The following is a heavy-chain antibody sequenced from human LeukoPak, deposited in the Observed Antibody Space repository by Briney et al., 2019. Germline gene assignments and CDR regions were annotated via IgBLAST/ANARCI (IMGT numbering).Heavy chain of an antibody. CDR1: GFTFSNAW. CDR3: TTDPALWFGELHHDY. Sequence: AGGSLRLSCAASGFTFSNAWMSWVRQAPGKGLEWVGRIKSKTDGGTTDYAAPVKGRFTILRDDSKNTLYLQMNSLKTEDTAVYYCTTDPALWFGELHHDYWGQGTLVTVSS. CDR2: IKSKTDGGTT. V-gene: IGHV3-15*01. J-gene: IGHJ4*02. D-gene: IGHD3-10*01.